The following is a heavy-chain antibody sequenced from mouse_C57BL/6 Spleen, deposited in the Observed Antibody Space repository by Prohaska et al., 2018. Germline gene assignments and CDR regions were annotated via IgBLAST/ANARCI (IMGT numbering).Heavy chain of an antibody. V-gene: IGHV1-26*01. D-gene: IGHD1-1*02. CDR3: ARSFGNYFDY. Sequence: PGASVKISCKASGYTFTDYYMNWVKQSHGKSLEWIGDINPNNGGTSYNQKFRGNATLTVDKSSSTAYMELRSLTSEDSAVYYCARSFGNYFDYWGQGTTLTVSS. J-gene: IGHJ2*01. CDR1: GYTFTDYY. CDR2: INPNNGGT.